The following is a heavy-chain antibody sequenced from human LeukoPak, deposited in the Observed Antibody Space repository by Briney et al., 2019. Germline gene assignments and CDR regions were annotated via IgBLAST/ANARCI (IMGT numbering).Heavy chain of an antibody. CDR3: ARGRKTYYYDSSRDYYFDY. V-gene: IGHV3-53*01. Sequence: PGGSLSPSCAASGLPVSSNYMSWVRQAPRKGLEWVSVIYSGGSTYYADSVKGRFTTSRDNSKNTLYLQMSSLRAEDTAVYYCARGRKTYYYDSSRDYYFDYWGQGTLVTVSS. J-gene: IGHJ4*02. CDR1: GLPVSSNY. D-gene: IGHD3-22*01. CDR2: IYSGGST.